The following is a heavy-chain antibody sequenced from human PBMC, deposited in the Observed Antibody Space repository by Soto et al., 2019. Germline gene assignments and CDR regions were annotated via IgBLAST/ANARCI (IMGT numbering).Heavy chain of an antibody. V-gene: IGHV4-59*01. CDR1: GASISRYY. CDR3: ARDLWGYCGGDCYPLDV. D-gene: IGHD2-21*02. Sequence: QVRLQESGPGLVKPSETLSLTCTVSGASISRYYWSWIRQSPGKGLEWIWYLYNTGSTIYNPSLKSRVTISVSTSKNQFSLKMNSVTAADTAVYYCARDLWGYCGGDCYPLDVWGQGTPVTVSS. J-gene: IGHJ6*02. CDR2: LYNTGST.